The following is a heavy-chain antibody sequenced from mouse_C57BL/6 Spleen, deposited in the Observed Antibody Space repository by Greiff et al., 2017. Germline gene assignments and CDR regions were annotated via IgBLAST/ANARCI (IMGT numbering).Heavy chain of an antibody. Sequence: VQLQQSGPELVKPGASVKISCKASGYAFSSSWMNWVKQRPGKGLEWIGRIYPGDGDTNYKGKFKGKATLTADKSSSTAYVQLSSLTSEDSAVYFCARNWDGDWYFDVWGTGTTVTVSS. CDR3: ARNWDGDWYFDV. V-gene: IGHV1-82*01. CDR1: GYAFSSSW. J-gene: IGHJ1*03. CDR2: IYPGDGDT. D-gene: IGHD4-1*01.